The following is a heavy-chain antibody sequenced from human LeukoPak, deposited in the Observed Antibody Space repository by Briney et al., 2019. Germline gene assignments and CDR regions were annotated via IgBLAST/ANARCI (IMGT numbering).Heavy chain of an antibody. CDR3: ARVADYYGMDV. V-gene: IGHV1-69*13. Sequence: ASVTVSFTASGYTFTTYHIHWVRQAPGQGLEWMGGIIPIFGTANYAQKFQGRVTITADESTSTAYMELSSLRSEDTAVYYCARVADYYGMDVWGQGTTVNVSS. J-gene: IGHJ6*02. CDR1: GYTFTTYH. CDR2: IIPIFGTA.